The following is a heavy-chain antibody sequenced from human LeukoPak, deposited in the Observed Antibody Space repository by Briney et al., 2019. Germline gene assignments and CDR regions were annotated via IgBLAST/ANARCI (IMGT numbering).Heavy chain of an antibody. Sequence: PSETLSLTCTVSGGSISSSSHYWGWIRQPPGKGLEWIGSIYYSGSTYYNPSLKSRVTISVDTSKNQFSLKLSSVTAADTAVYYCARHVLSGYLNYWYFDLWGRGTLVTVSS. CDR1: GGSISSSSHY. CDR3: ARHVLSGYLNYWYFDL. J-gene: IGHJ2*01. D-gene: IGHD3-3*01. V-gene: IGHV4-39*01. CDR2: IYYSGST.